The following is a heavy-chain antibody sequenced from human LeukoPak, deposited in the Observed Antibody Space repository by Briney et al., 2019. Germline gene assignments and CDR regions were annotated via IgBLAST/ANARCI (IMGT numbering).Heavy chain of an antibody. Sequence: GGSLRLSCAASGFIFSSYSMSWVRQAPGEGLEWVSVITGSGGNTYYADSVKGRFTISKDNSKNTVYLQMSSLRVDDTAVYYCAKAASSSWPSYYYGMDVWGQGTTVTVSS. J-gene: IGHJ6*02. V-gene: IGHV3-23*01. CDR3: AKAASSSWPSYYYGMDV. D-gene: IGHD6-13*01. CDR1: GFIFSSYS. CDR2: ITGSGGNT.